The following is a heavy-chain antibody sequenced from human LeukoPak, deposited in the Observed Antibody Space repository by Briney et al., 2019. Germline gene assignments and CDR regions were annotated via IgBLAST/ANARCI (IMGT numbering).Heavy chain of an antibody. CDR1: GGSISSSSYY. J-gene: IGHJ4*02. D-gene: IGHD1-26*01. CDR2: IYYSGST. Sequence: SETLSPTCTVSGGSISSSSYYWGWIRQPPGKGLEWIGSIYYSGSTYYNPSLKSRVTISVDTSKNQFSLKLSSVTAADTAVYYCATRGGELPSTDYWGQGTLVTVSS. CDR3: ATRGGELPSTDY. V-gene: IGHV4-39*01.